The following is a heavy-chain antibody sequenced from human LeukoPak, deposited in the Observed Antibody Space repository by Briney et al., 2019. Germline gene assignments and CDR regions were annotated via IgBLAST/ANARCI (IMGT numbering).Heavy chain of an antibody. CDR3: ARGGYSYGLVRGADY. V-gene: IGHV4-59*12. J-gene: IGHJ4*02. CDR2: IYHSGST. D-gene: IGHD5-18*01. Sequence: SETLSLTCTVSGGSISSYYWSWIRQPPGKGLEWIGYIYHSGSTYYNPSLKSRVTISVDRSKNQFSLKLSSVTAADTAVYYCARGGYSYGLVRGADYWGQGTLVTVSS. CDR1: GGSISSYY.